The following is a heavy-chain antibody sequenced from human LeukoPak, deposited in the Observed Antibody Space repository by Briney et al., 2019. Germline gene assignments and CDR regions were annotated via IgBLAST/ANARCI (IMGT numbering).Heavy chain of an antibody. D-gene: IGHD1-26*01. J-gene: IGHJ4*02. CDR3: ARVDEELHFDY. Sequence: SQTLSLTCTVSGGSISSGDYYWSWIRQPPGKGLEWIGYIYYSGSTYYNPSLKSRVTISVDTTKNQFSLKLSSVTAADTAVYYCARVDEELHFDYWGQGTLVTVSS. CDR2: IYYSGST. V-gene: IGHV4-30-4*08. CDR1: GGSISSGDYY.